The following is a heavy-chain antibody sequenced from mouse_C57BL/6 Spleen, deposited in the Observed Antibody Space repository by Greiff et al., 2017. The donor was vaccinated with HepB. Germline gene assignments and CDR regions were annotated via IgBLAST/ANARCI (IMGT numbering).Heavy chain of an antibody. CDR2: IYPGDGDT. V-gene: IGHV1-80*01. J-gene: IGHJ2*01. CDR3: ARGEDGSSYFDY. CDR1: GYAFSSYW. Sequence: VQLQQSGAELVKPGASVKISCKASGYAFSSYWMNWVKQRPGKGLEWIGQIYPGDGDTNYNGKFKGKATLTADKSSSTAYMQLSSLTSEDSAVYFCARGEDGSSYFDYWGQGTTLTVSS. D-gene: IGHD1-1*01.